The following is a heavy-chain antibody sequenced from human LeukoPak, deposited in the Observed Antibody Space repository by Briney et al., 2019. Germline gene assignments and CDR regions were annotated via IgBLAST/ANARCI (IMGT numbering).Heavy chain of an antibody. CDR3: ARSSSSSAFYWFDP. J-gene: IGHJ5*02. V-gene: IGHV3-30-3*01. Sequence: GGSLRLSCAASGFTFSSYAMHWVRQAPGKGLEWVAVISYDGSNKYYADSVKGRFTISRDNSKNTLYLQMNSLRAEDTAVYYCARSSSSSAFYWFDPWGQGTPVTVSS. CDR1: GFTFSSYA. CDR2: ISYDGSNK. D-gene: IGHD6-6*01.